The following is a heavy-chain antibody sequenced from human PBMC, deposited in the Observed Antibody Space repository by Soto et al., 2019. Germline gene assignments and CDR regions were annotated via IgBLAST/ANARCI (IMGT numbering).Heavy chain of an antibody. D-gene: IGHD3-16*01. CDR3: ARDALRGNYFDY. Sequence: SETLSLTCTVSGGSISSGGYYWSWIRQHPGKGLEWIGYIYYSGSTYYNPSLKSRVTISVDTSKNQFSLKLSSVTAADTAVYYCARDALRGNYFDYWGQGTLVTVSS. CDR1: GGSISSGGYY. V-gene: IGHV4-31*03. J-gene: IGHJ4*02. CDR2: IYYSGST.